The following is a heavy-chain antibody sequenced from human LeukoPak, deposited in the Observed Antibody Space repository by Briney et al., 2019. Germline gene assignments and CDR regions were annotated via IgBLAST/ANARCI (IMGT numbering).Heavy chain of an antibody. CDR3: AKVLTGSQDY. CDR1: GLTFNSYA. Sequence: GGSLRLSCAASGLTFNSYALSWVRQAPGKGLEWVSTIGGGGENTYYADSVKGRFTISRDSSKNTVYLHMKSLRAEDTAVYFCAKVLTGSQDYWGQGTLVTVTS. V-gene: IGHV3-23*01. J-gene: IGHJ4*02. CDR2: IGGGGENT. D-gene: IGHD1-14*01.